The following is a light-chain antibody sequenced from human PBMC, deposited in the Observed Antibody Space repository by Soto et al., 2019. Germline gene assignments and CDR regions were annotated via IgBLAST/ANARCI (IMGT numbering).Light chain of an antibody. CDR1: QRVGSSS. CDR3: QQFGTSPA. CDR2: GVS. V-gene: IGKV3-20*01. Sequence: EIVLTQSPGTLSLSPGERAILSCRASQRVGSSSLAWYQQRPGQAPRLLIYGVSTRANGIPDRFSGSGSGTDFTLTISRLESEDFAVYFCQQFGTSPAFGGGTKVEIK. J-gene: IGKJ4*01.